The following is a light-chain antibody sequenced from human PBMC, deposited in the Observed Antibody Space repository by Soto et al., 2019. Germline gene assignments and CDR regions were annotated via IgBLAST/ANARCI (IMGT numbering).Light chain of an antibody. CDR3: QHFNGYPRT. Sequence: ALQLTQSPSSLSASIGDRVTITCRASQGINTALAWYQQKPGRAPKLLIYDASTLESGVPSSFSGSGSGTDFTLTISSLQPEDFATYYCQHFNGYPRTLGQGTRLEIK. CDR1: QGINTA. J-gene: IGKJ5*01. CDR2: DAS. V-gene: IGKV1-13*02.